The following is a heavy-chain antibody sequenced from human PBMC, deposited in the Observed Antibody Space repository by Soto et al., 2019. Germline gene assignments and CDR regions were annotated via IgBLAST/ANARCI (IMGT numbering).Heavy chain of an antibody. CDR1: GFTFSSYG. Sequence: QVQLVESGGGVVQPGRSLRLSCAASGFTFSSYGMHWVRQAPGKGLEWLAAISYDGSDKSYTDSVKGRFTISRDNSKNPLYLPMNRPRAEDMALYYCAKENGYGKHSWAAYWGQGTRVTVSS. V-gene: IGHV3-30*18. D-gene: IGHD5-12*01. CDR2: ISYDGSDK. CDR3: AKENGYGKHSWAAY. J-gene: IGHJ4*02.